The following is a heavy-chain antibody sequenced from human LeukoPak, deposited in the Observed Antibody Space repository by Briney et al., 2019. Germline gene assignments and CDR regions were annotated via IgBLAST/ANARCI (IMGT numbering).Heavy chain of an antibody. J-gene: IGHJ4*02. CDR3: ARDQKGSFSY. CDR1: GSSISSGYY. V-gene: IGHV4-38-2*02. D-gene: IGHD6-13*01. Sequence: SETLSLTCTVSGSSISSGYYWGWIRQPPGKGLEWIGSIFYSGNTFYNPSLRSRVTISVDTSNNQFSLTLHSVTAADTAVYYCARDQKGSFSYWGQGTLVTVSS. CDR2: IFYSGNT.